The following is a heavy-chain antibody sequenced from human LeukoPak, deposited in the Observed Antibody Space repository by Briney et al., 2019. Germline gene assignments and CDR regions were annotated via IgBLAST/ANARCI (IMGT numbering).Heavy chain of an antibody. CDR2: ISGSGGST. D-gene: IGHD6-6*01. J-gene: IGHJ4*02. CDR3: AKACPRAAARPGYFDY. Sequence: GGSLRLSCAASGFTFSSYAMSWVRQAPGKGLEWVSAISGSGGSTYYADSVKGRFTISRDNSKNTLYLQMNSLRAEDTAVYYCAKACPRAAARPGYFDYWGQGTLVTVSS. CDR1: GFTFSSYA. V-gene: IGHV3-23*01.